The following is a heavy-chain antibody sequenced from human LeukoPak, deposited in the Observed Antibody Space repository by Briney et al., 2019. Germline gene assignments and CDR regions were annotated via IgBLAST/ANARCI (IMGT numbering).Heavy chain of an antibody. CDR2: IIPVFGTA. V-gene: IGHV1-69*13. Sequence: GASVKVSCQASGGTFSSYAISWVRQAPGQGLEWMGGIIPVFGTANYAQKFQGRVTITADESTSTAYMELSSLRSEDTAVYYCARVSYGDPWTPQYYFDYWGQGTLVTVSS. CDR1: GGTFSSYA. CDR3: ARVSYGDPWTPQYYFDY. D-gene: IGHD4-17*01. J-gene: IGHJ4*02.